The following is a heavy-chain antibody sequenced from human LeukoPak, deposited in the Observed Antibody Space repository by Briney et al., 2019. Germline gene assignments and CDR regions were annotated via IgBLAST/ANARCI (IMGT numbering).Heavy chain of an antibody. CDR2: IFSSGST. Sequence: GGSLRLSCAASGFIVRSNYMSWVRQAPGKGLEWVSVIFSSGSTYYADSVKGRFTISRDNSKNTLYLRMNSLRAEDTAVYFCAREGYTNGWYRNWGQGTLVTVSS. D-gene: IGHD6-19*01. CDR3: AREGYTNGWYRN. CDR1: GFIVRSNY. V-gene: IGHV3-53*01. J-gene: IGHJ4*02.